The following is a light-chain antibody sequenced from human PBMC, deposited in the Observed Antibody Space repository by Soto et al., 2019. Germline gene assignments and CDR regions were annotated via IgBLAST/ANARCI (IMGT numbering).Light chain of an antibody. CDR2: AAS. CDR3: QQSYSTPPFT. J-gene: IGKJ3*01. CDR1: QSLSSY. V-gene: IGKV1-39*01. Sequence: DIQMTQSPSSLSASVGDRVTITCRASQSLSSYLNWYQQKPGKAPKLLIYAASSLQGGVPSRFSGSGSGTDFTLTINSLQPEDFATYYCQQSYSTPPFTFGPGTKVDIK.